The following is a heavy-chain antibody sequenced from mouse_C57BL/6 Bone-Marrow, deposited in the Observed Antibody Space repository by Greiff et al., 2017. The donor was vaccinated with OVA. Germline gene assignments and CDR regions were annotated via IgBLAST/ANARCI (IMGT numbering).Heavy chain of an antibody. CDR3: ARSYYGSSPYYFDY. J-gene: IGHJ2*01. V-gene: IGHV14-3*01. CDR1: GFNIKNTY. D-gene: IGHD1-1*01. CDR2: IDPANGNT. Sequence: DVKLVESVAELVRPGASVKLSCTASGFNIKNTYMHWVKQRPEQGLEWIGRIDPANGNTKYAPKFQGKATITADTSSNTAYLQLSSLTSEDTAIYYCARSYYGSSPYYFDYWGQGTTLTVSS.